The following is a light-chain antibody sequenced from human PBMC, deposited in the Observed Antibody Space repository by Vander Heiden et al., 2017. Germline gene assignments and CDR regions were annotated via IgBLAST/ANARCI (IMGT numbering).Light chain of an antibody. CDR2: AAS. CDR1: QSISNY. Sequence: DIQMTQSPSSLSASGGDRFTITCRASQSISNYLNWYQQKPGKAPKLLIYAASSLQSGVPSRFSGSGSGTDFTLTISSLQPEDFATYYCQQSNSPPVTFGGGTEVEIK. J-gene: IGKJ4*01. V-gene: IGKV1-39*01. CDR3: QQSNSPPVT.